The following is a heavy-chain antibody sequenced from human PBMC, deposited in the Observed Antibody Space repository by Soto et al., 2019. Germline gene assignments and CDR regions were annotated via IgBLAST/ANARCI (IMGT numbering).Heavy chain of an antibody. Sequence: QVQLVQSGAEVKKPGSSVKVSCKASGGTFSSYAISWVRQAPGQGLEWMGGIIPIFGTANYAQKFQGRVTITADDSTSTAYMELSILRSEDTAVYYCARRCTSHCYTEGGFDYWGQGTLVTVSS. D-gene: IGHD2-2*02. CDR2: IIPIFGTA. CDR1: GGTFSSYA. V-gene: IGHV1-69*12. CDR3: ARRCTSHCYTEGGFDY. J-gene: IGHJ4*02.